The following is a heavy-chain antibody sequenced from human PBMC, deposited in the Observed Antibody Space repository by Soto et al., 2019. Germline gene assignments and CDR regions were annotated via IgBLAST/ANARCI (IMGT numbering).Heavy chain of an antibody. D-gene: IGHD3-3*01. CDR1: GFTFSSYG. CDR3: ARELYDFWSGYFGNWFDP. J-gene: IGHJ5*02. Sequence: GGSLRLSCAASGFTFSSYGMHWVRQAPGKGLEWVAVISYDGSNKYYADSVKGRFTISRDNSKNTLYLQMNSLRAEDTAVYYCARELYDFWSGYFGNWFDPWGQGTLVTVSS. V-gene: IGHV3-30*03. CDR2: ISYDGSNK.